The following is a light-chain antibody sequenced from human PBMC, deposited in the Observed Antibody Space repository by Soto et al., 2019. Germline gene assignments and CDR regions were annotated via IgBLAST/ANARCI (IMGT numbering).Light chain of an antibody. Sequence: EIVMTQSPAPPSVSPGERATLSCRASQSVGNNLAWYQQEPRQAPTLXXYGAYTRATGIPARFSGSGCGTEFTLPTSSMQPEDFLAYYCQHYNYWPPKTFGQGTKVEIK. V-gene: IGKV3-15*01. CDR1: QSVGNN. J-gene: IGKJ1*01. CDR2: GAY. CDR3: QHYNYWPPKT.